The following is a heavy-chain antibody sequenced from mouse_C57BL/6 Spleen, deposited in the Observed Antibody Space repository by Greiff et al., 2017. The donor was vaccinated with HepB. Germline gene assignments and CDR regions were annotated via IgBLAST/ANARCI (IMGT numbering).Heavy chain of an antibody. D-gene: IGHD2-4*01. CDR2: IDPSDSYT. CDR3: ARGDYDAFYAMDY. J-gene: IGHJ4*01. V-gene: IGHV1-50*01. CDR1: GYTFTSYW. Sequence: VQLQQPGAELVKPGASVKLSCKASGYTFTSYWMQWVKQRPGQGLEWIGEIDPSDSYTNYNQKFKGKATLTVDTSSSTAYMQLSSLTSEDSAVYYCARGDYDAFYAMDYWGQGTSVTVSS.